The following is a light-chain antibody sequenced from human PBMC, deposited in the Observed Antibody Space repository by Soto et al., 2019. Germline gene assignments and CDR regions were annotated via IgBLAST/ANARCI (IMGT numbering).Light chain of an antibody. CDR1: QSVLYSSDNRNY. CDR3: QQYYNTPWT. CDR2: WAS. V-gene: IGKV4-1*01. J-gene: IGKJ1*01. Sequence: IVMKQSQDSLVVSLGERASINCKASQSVLYSSDNRNYIAWYHHKPGHPPKLLIYWASSRESGVPDRFSGSGSGTDFTLSISSLQAEDVGVYYCQQYYNTPWTFGQGTKVEI.